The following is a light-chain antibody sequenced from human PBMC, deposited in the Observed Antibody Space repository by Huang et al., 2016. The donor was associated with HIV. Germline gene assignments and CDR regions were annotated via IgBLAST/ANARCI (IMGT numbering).Light chain of an antibody. CDR3: QQYGRASFT. Sequence: ASTQSPAILSLSPGDRATLSCGASQSIVSGVLAWYQQRPGLAPRLLIYDASRRVTGIPDRFSGSGSGTDFTLTISRLEPEDFAVYYCQQYGRASFTFGQGTKL. J-gene: IGKJ2*01. V-gene: IGKV3D-20*01. CDR2: DAS. CDR1: QSIVSGV.